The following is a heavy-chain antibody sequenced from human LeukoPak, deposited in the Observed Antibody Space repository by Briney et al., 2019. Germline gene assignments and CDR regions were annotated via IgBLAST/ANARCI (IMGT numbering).Heavy chain of an antibody. V-gene: IGHV3-23*01. CDR3: AKERRRTGSLADY. Sequence: GGSLRVSCAASGFTLTDFDMSWVRQAPGNGLEWVSAIDMAGRTFYAESVEGRFTISRDKSRNTLSLQMDRLTAEDTAVYYCAKERRRTGSLADYWGQGTLVTVSS. D-gene: IGHD1-1*01. CDR1: GFTLTDFD. CDR2: IDMAGRT. J-gene: IGHJ4*02.